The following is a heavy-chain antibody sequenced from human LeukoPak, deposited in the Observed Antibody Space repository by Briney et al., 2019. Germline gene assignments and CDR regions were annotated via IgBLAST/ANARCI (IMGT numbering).Heavy chain of an antibody. Sequence: ASVKVSCKASGYTFTGYYMHWVRQAPGQGLEWMGWVNPNSGGTNYAQKFQGRVTMTRDTSISTAYMELSRLRSDDTAVYYCARGTDYYDSSELTYWGQGTLVTVSS. J-gene: IGHJ4*02. CDR2: VNPNSGGT. V-gene: IGHV1-2*02. D-gene: IGHD3-22*01. CDR1: GYTFTGYY. CDR3: ARGTDYYDSSELTY.